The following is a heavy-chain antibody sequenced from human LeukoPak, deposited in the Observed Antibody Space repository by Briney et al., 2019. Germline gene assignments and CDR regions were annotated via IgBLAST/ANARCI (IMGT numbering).Heavy chain of an antibody. J-gene: IGHJ4*02. CDR1: GYSSTSYW. CDR3: ARLNEEDYYDSSGYYYFDY. V-gene: IGHV5-51*01. Sequence: GESLKISCKGSGYSSTSYWIGWVRQMPGKGLEWMGIIYPGDSDTRYSPSFQGQVTISADKSISTAYLQWSSLKASDTAMYYCARLNEEDYYDSSGYYYFDYWGQGTWSPSPQ. CDR2: IYPGDSDT. D-gene: IGHD3-22*01.